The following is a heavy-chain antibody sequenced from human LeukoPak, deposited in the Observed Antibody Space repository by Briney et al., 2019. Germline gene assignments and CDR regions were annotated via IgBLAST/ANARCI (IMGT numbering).Heavy chain of an antibody. J-gene: IGHJ6*02. CDR1: GFTFSSYG. D-gene: IGHD3-3*01. CDR2: ISYDGSNK. Sequence: GGSLRLSCAASGFTFSSYGMHWVRQAPGKGLEWVAVISYDGSNKYYADSVKGRFTISRDNSKNTLYLQMNSLRAEDTAVYYCARDLLLEWLLFDYYYYGMDVWGQGTTVTVSS. V-gene: IGHV3-33*01. CDR3: ARDLLLEWLLFDYYYYGMDV.